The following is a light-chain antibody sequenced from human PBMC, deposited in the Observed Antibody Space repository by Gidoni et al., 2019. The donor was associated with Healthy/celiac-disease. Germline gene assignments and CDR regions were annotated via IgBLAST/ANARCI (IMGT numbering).Light chain of an antibody. CDR3: QQSYSTPPLT. CDR1: QSISSD. J-gene: IGKJ4*01. V-gene: IGKV1-39*01. CDR2: TAT. Sequence: DIQMTQHPSSLSASVGDRVTITCRASQSISSDLNWYQQKPGKAPKLLIYTATSLQSGVPSRFSGSGPGTDFTLTISILQPEDSATYYCQQSYSTPPLTFGGGTKVEIK.